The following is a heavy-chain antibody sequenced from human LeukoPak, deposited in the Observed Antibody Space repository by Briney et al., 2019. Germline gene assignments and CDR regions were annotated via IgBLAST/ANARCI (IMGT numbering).Heavy chain of an antibody. J-gene: IGHJ4*02. V-gene: IGHV4-61*01. Sequence: PSETLSLTCTVSGGSISSSSYYWSWIQQPPGKGLEWIGYIYYSGSTNYYPSLKSRVTISVDTSKNQFSLKLSSVTAADTAVYYCAREDYGGHFDYWGQGTLVTVSS. CDR3: AREDYGGHFDY. CDR2: IYYSGST. D-gene: IGHD4-17*01. CDR1: GGSISSSSYY.